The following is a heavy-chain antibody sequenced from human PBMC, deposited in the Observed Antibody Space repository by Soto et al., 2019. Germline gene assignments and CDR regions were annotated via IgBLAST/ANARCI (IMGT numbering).Heavy chain of an antibody. CDR1: GFTFSTYG. CDR2: ISSDGKSE. D-gene: IGHD3-22*01. J-gene: IGHJ4*02. CDR3: AKTITTYSGDSRGRGALVDY. V-gene: IGHV3-30*18. Sequence: GGSLRLSCAASGFTFSTYGMHWVRQPPGKGLEWVAVISSDGKSEHYADPVKGRFSISRDNSKNTLSLQMNSLRVEDTAVYCCAKTITTYSGDSRGRGALVDYWGQGTLVTVSS.